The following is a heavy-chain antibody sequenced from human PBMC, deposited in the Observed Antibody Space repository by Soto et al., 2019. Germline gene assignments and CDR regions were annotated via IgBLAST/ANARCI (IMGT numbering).Heavy chain of an antibody. CDR3: ARDPGYVGWDDGGMDV. V-gene: IGHV4-31*03. Sequence: QVQLQESGPGLVKPSQTLSLTCTVSGGSISSGGYYWSWIRQHPGKGLEWIGYIYYSGSTYYNPSLKSRVTISVDTSKNQFSLKLSSVTAADTAVYYCARDPGYVGWDDGGMDVWGQGTTVTVSS. D-gene: IGHD1-1*01. CDR1: GGSISSGGYY. J-gene: IGHJ6*02. CDR2: IYYSGST.